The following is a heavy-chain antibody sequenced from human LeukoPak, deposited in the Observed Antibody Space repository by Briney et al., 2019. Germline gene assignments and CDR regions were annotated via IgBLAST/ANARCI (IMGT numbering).Heavy chain of an antibody. CDR3: ARDHPTYYYDRDAFDI. CDR1: GYTFTSYG. V-gene: IGHV1-18*01. D-gene: IGHD3-22*01. Sequence: ASVKVSCKASGYTFTSYGISWVRQAPGQGLEWMGWISAYNGNTNYAQKLQGRVTMTTDTSTSTAYMELRSLRSDDTAVYYCARDHPTYYYDRDAFDIWGQGTMVTVSS. J-gene: IGHJ3*02. CDR2: ISAYNGNT.